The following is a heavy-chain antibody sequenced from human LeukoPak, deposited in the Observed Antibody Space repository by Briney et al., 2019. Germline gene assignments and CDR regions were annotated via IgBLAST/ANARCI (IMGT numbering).Heavy chain of an antibody. CDR1: GGSISSSSYY. J-gene: IGHJ4*02. D-gene: IGHD6-13*01. CDR2: IYYSGST. V-gene: IGHV4-39*07. Sequence: SETLSLTCTVSGGSISSSSYYWGWIRQPPGKGLEWIGSIYYSGSTYYNPSLKSRVTISVDTSKNQFSLKLSSVTAADAAVYYCARGGVNAAAGKNVNDYWGQGTLDTVSS. CDR3: ARGGVNAAAGKNVNDY.